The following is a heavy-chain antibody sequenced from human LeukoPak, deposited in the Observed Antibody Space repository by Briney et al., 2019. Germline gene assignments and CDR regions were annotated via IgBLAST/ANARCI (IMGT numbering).Heavy chain of an antibody. CDR2: ICGSGGST. CDR1: VFTFSSYA. CDR3: AKDLTARDYYGSGSYDFDY. J-gene: IGHJ4*02. D-gene: IGHD3-10*01. Sequence: PGGSLRLSCVASVFTFSSYAMSWVRPAPGKGLEWVSSICGSGGSTYYADSVKGRFTISRNNSKNTLYLKMNSLKPEDPAVYYCAKDLTARDYYGSGSYDFDYWGQGTLVTVSS. V-gene: IGHV3-23*01.